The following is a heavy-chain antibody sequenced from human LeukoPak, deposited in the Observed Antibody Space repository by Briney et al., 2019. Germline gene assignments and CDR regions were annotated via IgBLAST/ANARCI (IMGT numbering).Heavy chain of an antibody. J-gene: IGHJ6*03. Sequence: GASVKVSCKASGYTFTGYYMHWVRQAPGQGLEWMGWISAYNGNTNYAQKLQGRVTMTTDTSTSTAYMELRSLRSDDTAVYYCARVGFLEWPYSAHHIYYYYYMDVWGKGTTVTVSS. CDR3: ARVGFLEWPYSAHHIYYYYYMDV. CDR1: GYTFTGYY. V-gene: IGHV1-18*04. D-gene: IGHD3-3*01. CDR2: ISAYNGNT.